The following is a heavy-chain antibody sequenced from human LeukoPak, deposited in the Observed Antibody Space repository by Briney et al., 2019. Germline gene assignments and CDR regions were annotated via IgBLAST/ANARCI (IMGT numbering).Heavy chain of an antibody. CDR3: ARVIGAMTPTDAFDI. D-gene: IGHD1-26*01. CDR1: GFTFSSYW. Sequence: GGSLRLSCAASGFTFSSYWMSWVRQAPGKGLEWVANIKQDGSEKYYVDSVKGRFTISRDNAKNSLYLQMNSLRDEDTAVYYCARVIGAMTPTDAFDIWGQGTMVTVSS. J-gene: IGHJ3*02. CDR2: IKQDGSEK. V-gene: IGHV3-7*01.